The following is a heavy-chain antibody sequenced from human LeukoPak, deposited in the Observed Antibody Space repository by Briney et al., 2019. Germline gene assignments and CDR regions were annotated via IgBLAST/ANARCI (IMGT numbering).Heavy chain of an antibody. CDR2: ISWNSGSI. V-gene: IGHV3-9*01. CDR1: KFSFNDYA. J-gene: IGHJ5*02. Sequence: GGSLRLSCAASKFSFNDYAMHWVRQAPGKGLEWVSGISWNSGSIDYADSVKGRFTISRDNAKNSLYLQMNSLRAEDTAIYYCANLLGIQLWFTWGQGTLVTVSS. CDR3: ANLLGIQLWFT. D-gene: IGHD5-18*01.